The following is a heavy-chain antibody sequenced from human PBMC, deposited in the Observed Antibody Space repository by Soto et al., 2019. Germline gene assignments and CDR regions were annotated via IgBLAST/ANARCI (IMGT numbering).Heavy chain of an antibody. V-gene: IGHV1-8*01. CDR2: MNAKSGDT. CDR3: ARGNPFNYAGFDV. CDR1: GYTFSDFD. J-gene: IGHJ6*02. Sequence: QAHLEQSGAELKRPGASVKVSCKPSGYTFSDFDINWRRQASGQGPEWMGWMNAKSGDTFFAQRFQGKFNMTWDTSLSTAYMEVGSLTSDDTAIYYCARGNPFNYAGFDVWGQGTTVAVSS. D-gene: IGHD3-16*01.